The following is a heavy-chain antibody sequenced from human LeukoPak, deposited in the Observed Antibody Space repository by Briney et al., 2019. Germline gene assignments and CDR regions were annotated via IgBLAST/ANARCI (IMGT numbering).Heavy chain of an antibody. CDR1: GGSISSYY. J-gene: IGHJ3*02. D-gene: IGHD2-2*01. CDR2: IYYSGST. Sequence: SETLSLTCTVSGGSISSYYWSWIRQPPGKGLEWIGYIYYSGSTNYNPSLKSRVTISVDTSKNQFSLELSSVTAADTAVYYCASCTASSTSCYDAFDIWGQGTMVTVSS. CDR3: ASCTASSTSCYDAFDI. V-gene: IGHV4-59*08.